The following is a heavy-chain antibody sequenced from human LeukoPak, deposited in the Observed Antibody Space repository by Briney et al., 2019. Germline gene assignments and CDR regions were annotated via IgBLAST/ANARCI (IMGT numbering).Heavy chain of an antibody. D-gene: IGHD4-17*01. Sequence: GGSLRLSCAASGFTFSNYWMTWVRQAPGKGLEWVANIKQDGSEISYVDSVKGRFTISRDNAKNSLYLQMNNLRVEDTAVYYCARDEVRSSPWYFDLWGRGTLVTVSS. CDR1: GFTFSNYW. CDR2: IKQDGSEI. V-gene: IGHV3-7*01. CDR3: ARDEVRSSPWYFDL. J-gene: IGHJ2*01.